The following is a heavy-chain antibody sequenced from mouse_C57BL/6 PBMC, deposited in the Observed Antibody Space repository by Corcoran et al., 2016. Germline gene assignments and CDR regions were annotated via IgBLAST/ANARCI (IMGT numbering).Heavy chain of an antibody. V-gene: IGHV9-3*01. D-gene: IGHD1-1*01. CDR2: INTYSGVP. J-gene: IGHJ3*01. CDR3: ARYPLGYGSSLFAY. Sequence: QIPLVQSGPELKKPGETVKISCKATGYTFTTYGMSWVKQAPGKGLKWMGWINTYSGVPTYADDFKVRFAFSLETSASTAYLQINNLKNEDTATYFCARYPLGYGSSLFAYWGQGTLVTVSA. CDR1: GYTFTTYG.